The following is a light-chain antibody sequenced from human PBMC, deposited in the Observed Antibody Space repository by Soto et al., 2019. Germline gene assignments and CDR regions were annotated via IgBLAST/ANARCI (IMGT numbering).Light chain of an antibody. V-gene: IGLV2-8*01. CDR3: CSYAGSNNFPYV. J-gene: IGLJ1*01. Sequence: QSALTQPTSASGSPGQSVTISCTGTSSDVGGYNYVSWYQQHPGKAPKLMIYEVSKRPSGVPDRVSGSKSGNTASLTVSGLQAEDEADYYCCSYAGSNNFPYVFGTGTKLTVL. CDR2: EVS. CDR1: SSDVGGYNY.